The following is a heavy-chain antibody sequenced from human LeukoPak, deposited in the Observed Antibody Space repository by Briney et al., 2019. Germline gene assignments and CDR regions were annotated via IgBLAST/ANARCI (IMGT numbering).Heavy chain of an antibody. CDR1: GGSFSGYY. CDR3: ARTRSDYYGSGSYRPPFDY. D-gene: IGHD3-10*01. V-gene: IGHV4-34*01. J-gene: IGHJ4*02. CDR2: INHSVST. Sequence: PSETLSLTCAVYGGSFSGYYWSWIRQPPGKGLEWIGEINHSVSTNYNPSLKSRVTISVDTSKNQFSLKLSSVTAADTAVYYCARTRSDYYGSGSYRPPFDYWGQGTLVTVSS.